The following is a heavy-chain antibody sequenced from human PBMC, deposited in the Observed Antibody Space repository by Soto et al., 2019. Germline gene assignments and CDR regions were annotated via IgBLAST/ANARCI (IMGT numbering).Heavy chain of an antibody. CDR1: GGSFSGYY. CDR2: INHSGVT. D-gene: IGHD2-2*01. Sequence: SETLSLTCAVYGGSFSGYYWSWIRQPPGKGLEWIGEINHSGVTNYKPSLKRRVTITADESTSTAYMELSSLRSEDTAVYYCARVLVPAAIRVLNYYYYGMDVWGQGTTVTVSS. CDR3: ARVLVPAAIRVLNYYYYGMDV. J-gene: IGHJ6*02. V-gene: IGHV4-34*01.